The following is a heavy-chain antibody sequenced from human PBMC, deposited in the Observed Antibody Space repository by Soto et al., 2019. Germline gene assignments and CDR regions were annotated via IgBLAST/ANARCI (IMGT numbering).Heavy chain of an antibody. CDR1: CRTLSNAW. V-gene: IGHV3-15*07. CDR3: STDSYSDLTVVRLDN. Sequence: LSRSCAVWCRTLSNAWINWVQQDPGKGLEWVGRIKSKSHGGTTDFAAPVKGRFAISRDDSKSIAYMEMNSLKIEDTAVYYCSTDSYSDLTVVRLDNWGHGILVTVSS. D-gene: IGHD3-22*01. J-gene: IGHJ4*01. CDR2: IKSKSHGGTT.